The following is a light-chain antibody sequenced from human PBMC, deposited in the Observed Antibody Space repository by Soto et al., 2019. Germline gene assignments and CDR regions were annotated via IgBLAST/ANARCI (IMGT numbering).Light chain of an antibody. CDR1: QSISSW. V-gene: IGKV1-5*01. CDR2: AAS. CDR3: QQYNSYT. Sequence: DIQMTQSPSTLSASVGDRVTITCRASQSISSWLAWYQQKPGKAPKLLIYAASSLESGVPSRFSGSGSGTEFTLPISSLQPDDFANYYCQQYNSYTFGQGTKLEIK. J-gene: IGKJ2*01.